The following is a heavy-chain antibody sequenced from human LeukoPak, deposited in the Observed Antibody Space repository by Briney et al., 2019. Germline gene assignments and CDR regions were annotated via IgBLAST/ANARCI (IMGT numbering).Heavy chain of an antibody. D-gene: IGHD6-19*01. CDR3: ARVSGWYWFDQ. J-gene: IGHJ5*02. V-gene: IGHV3-64*01. CDR1: GYTFSSYA. CDR2: ISSDGRTT. Sequence: QAGGSLRLSCEGSGYTFSSYAMHWVRQAPGKGLEYVAAISSDGRTTYFANFVKGRFTISRDNSKNTLYLQMGSLRTEDMAVYYCARVSGWYWFDQWGQGTLVTVSS.